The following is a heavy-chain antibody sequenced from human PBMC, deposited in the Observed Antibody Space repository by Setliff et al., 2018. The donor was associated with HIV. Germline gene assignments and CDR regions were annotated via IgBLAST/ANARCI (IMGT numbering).Heavy chain of an antibody. Sequence: HPGGSLRLSCAASGFTFSSYWMHWVRQAPGEGLVWVSRINSDGSRTSYADSVKGRFTISRDNAKNILYLQMNSLRAEDTAVYYCARPMEIGRHPVAGQRDAFAIWGQGAMVTVSS. D-gene: IGHD6-19*01. CDR3: ARPMEIGRHPVAGQRDAFAI. V-gene: IGHV3-74*01. CDR2: INSDGSRT. CDR1: GFTFSSYW. J-gene: IGHJ3*02.